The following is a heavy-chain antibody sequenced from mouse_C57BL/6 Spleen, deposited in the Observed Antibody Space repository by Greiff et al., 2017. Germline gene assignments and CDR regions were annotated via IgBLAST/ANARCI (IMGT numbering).Heavy chain of an antibody. J-gene: IGHJ1*03. D-gene: IGHD1-1*01. CDR2: IWRGGST. Sequence: VQLQQSGPGLVQPSQSLSITCTVSGFSLTSYGVHWVRQPPGKGLEWLGVIWRGGSTDYNAAFISRLSIRKDNSKSQVFFKMNSLQADDTAIYYCAKKGGLDYYGSSGYFDVWGTGTTVTVSS. CDR3: AKKGGLDYYGSSGYFDV. V-gene: IGHV2-4*01. CDR1: GFSLTSYG.